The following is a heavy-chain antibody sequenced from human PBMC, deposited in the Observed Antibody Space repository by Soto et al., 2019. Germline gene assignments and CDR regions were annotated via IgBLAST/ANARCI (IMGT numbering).Heavy chain of an antibody. Sequence: SETLSLTCSVSGGSVSDKTYYWSWIRQPPGKRLEWIGYVYYSGTTNYNPSLKSRVTISVDLSKNRFSLRLSSVTTADTALYYCARTTAVPNTPRSRYFFDYWGQGTLVTVSS. CDR3: ARTTAVPNTPRSRYFFDY. D-gene: IGHD4-17*01. CDR2: VYYSGTT. V-gene: IGHV4-61*01. CDR1: GGSVSDKTYY. J-gene: IGHJ4*02.